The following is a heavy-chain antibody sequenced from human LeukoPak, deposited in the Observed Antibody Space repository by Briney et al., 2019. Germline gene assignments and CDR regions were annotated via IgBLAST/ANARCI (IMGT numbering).Heavy chain of an antibody. CDR1: GGSISSSSYY. D-gene: IGHD3-16*01. Sequence: SETLSLTCTVSGGSISSSSYYWGWIRQPPGKGLEWIGSIYYSGSTYYNPSLKSRVTISVDMSKNQFSLKLSSVTAADTAVYYCARGRDKGGRYFDYWGQGTLVTVSS. V-gene: IGHV4-39*01. J-gene: IGHJ4*02. CDR2: IYYSGST. CDR3: ARGRDKGGRYFDY.